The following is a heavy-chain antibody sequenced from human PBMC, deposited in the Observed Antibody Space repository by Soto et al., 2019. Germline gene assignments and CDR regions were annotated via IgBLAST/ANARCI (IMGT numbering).Heavy chain of an antibody. V-gene: IGHV3-33*01. CDR3: ATFTFGGVDS. CDR2: IWYNGSNK. Sequence: QVQLVESGGGVVQPGRSLRLSCAASGFTFSNYAMHWIRQAPDKGLEWVAIIWYNGSNKKYADSVKGRFTIPRDNSKNTLYLQMNSLRAEDTAVYYCATFTFGGVDSWGQGTLVTVSS. J-gene: IGHJ4*02. CDR1: GFTFSNYA. D-gene: IGHD3-16*01.